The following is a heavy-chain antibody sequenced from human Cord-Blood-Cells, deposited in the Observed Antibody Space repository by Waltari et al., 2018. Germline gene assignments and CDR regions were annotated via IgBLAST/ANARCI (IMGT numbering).Heavy chain of an antibody. D-gene: IGHD4-4*01. CDR2: IYSGGST. J-gene: IGHJ6*02. Sequence: EVQLVEPGGGLIQHGGSLRLSCAASGFTVSSHYMSWVRQAPGKVLEWVSVIYSGGSTYYADSVKGRFTISRDNSKNTLYLQMNSLRAEDTAVYYCARDVSNYEGMDVWGQGTTVTVSS. CDR3: ARDVSNYEGMDV. V-gene: IGHV3-53*01. CDR1: GFTVSSHY.